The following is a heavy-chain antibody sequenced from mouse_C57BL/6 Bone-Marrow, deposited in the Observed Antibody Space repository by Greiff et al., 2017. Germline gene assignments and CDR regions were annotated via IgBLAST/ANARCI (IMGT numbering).Heavy chain of an antibody. CDR1: GYTFTDHT. CDR3: ARSMGLRDLAWFAY. D-gene: IGHD2-4*01. V-gene: IGHV1-78*01. CDR2: IYPRAGSN. J-gene: IGHJ3*01. Sequence: QVQLQQSDAELVKPGASVKISCKVSGYTFTDHTIHWMKQRPEQGLEWIGSIYPRAGSNKYNEKFKGKATLTADKSSSTDYMQINSLTSEDSAVYCCARSMGLRDLAWFAYWGQGTLVTVSA.